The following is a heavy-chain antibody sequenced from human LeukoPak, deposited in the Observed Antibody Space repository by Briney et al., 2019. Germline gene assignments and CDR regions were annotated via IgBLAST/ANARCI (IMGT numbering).Heavy chain of an antibody. CDR1: GGSISSYY. J-gene: IGHJ4*02. CDR2: IYYSGST. Sequence: SETLSLTCTVSGGSISSYYWSWIRQPPGKGLEWIGYIYYSGSTNYNPSLKSRVTISVDTSKNQFSLKLSSVTAADTAVYYCARDRYQAIDYWGQGTLVTVSS. V-gene: IGHV4-59*01. CDR3: ARDRYQAIDY. D-gene: IGHD1-14*01.